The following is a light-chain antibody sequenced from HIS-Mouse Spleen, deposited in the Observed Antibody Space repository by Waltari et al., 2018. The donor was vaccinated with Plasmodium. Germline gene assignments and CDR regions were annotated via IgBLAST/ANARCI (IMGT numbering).Light chain of an antibody. CDR1: SDINVGSYN. CDR3: MIWTSNASGV. V-gene: IGLV5-37*01. CDR2: YYSDTDT. Sequence: QPVLTQPPSSSASPGESARLTCTLHSDINVGSYNIYWYQQKPGSPPRYPLYYYSDTDTGQGSGVPTRVAGSKYASANTGILLISVLQAEDEADYYCMIWTSNASGVFGGGTKLTVL. J-gene: IGLJ3*02.